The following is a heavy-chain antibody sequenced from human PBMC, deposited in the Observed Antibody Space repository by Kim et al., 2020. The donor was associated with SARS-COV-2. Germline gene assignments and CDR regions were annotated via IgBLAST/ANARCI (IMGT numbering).Heavy chain of an antibody. J-gene: IGHJ4*02. Sequence: GGSLRLSCAASGFTFSSYGMHWVRQAPGKGLEWVAVISYDGSNKYYADSVKGRFTISRDNSKNTLYLQMNSLRAEDTAVYYCARAGRLLWFGELSYWGQG. CDR1: GFTFSSYG. V-gene: IGHV3-33*05. CDR2: ISYDGSNK. D-gene: IGHD3-10*01. CDR3: ARAGRLLWFGELSY.